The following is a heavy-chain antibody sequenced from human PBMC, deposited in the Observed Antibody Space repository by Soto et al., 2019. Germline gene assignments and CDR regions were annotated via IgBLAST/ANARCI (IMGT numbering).Heavy chain of an antibody. V-gene: IGHV3-30*09. D-gene: IGHD3-22*01. Sequence: VQLVESGGGEVHPGRSLRLSCAASGFTYTDFALHWVRQAPGKGLEWVAIISYDGSDKYYADSVKGRFAISRDNPKNTLYLEMNSLRPEDTAVYFCARRAWDSYYAIDVWGQGTTVTVFS. J-gene: IGHJ6*02. CDR3: ARRAWDSYYAIDV. CDR2: ISYDGSDK. CDR1: GFTYTDFA.